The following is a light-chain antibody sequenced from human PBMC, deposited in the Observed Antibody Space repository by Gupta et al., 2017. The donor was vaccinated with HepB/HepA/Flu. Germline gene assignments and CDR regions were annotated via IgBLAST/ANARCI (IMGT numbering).Light chain of an antibody. J-gene: IGKJ4*01. CDR2: DAY. CDR3: QQRSNWPPLT. Sequence: PVEISTLSCRASESIGNYLAWLQQNPGQAPRLLIYDAYYRASGISVRFSGSGSGTDLSLTINSLEQEDFAVYYCQQRSNWPPLTFGGGTKVDIK. CDR1: ESIGNY. V-gene: IGKV3-11*01.